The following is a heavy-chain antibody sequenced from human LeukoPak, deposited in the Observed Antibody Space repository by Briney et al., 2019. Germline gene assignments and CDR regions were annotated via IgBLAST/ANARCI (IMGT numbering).Heavy chain of an antibody. J-gene: IGHJ6*03. D-gene: IGHD3-22*01. CDR2: ISSSGSTI. Sequence: GGSLRLSCAASGFTFSDYYTSWIRQAPGKGLEWVSYISSSGSTIYYADSVKGRFTISRDNAKNSLYLQMNSLRAEDTAVYYCARGHNYYDSSGYYYYYYYMDVWGKGTTVTVSS. V-gene: IGHV3-11*04. CDR1: GFTFSDYY. CDR3: ARGHNYYDSSGYYYYYYYMDV.